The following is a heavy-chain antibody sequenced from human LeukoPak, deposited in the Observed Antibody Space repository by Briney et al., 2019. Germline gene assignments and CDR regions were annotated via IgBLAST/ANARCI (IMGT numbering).Heavy chain of an antibody. D-gene: IGHD3-10*01. CDR2: ISAYNGNT. CDR3: ARAGGYYYGSALYNWFDP. Sequence: ASVEVSCKASGSTFTSYGISWVRQAPGQGLEWMGWISAYNGNTNYAQKLQGRATMTTDTSTSTAYMGLRSLRSDDTAVYYCARAGGYYYGSALYNWFDPWGQGTLVTVSS. V-gene: IGHV1-18*01. J-gene: IGHJ5*02. CDR1: GSTFTSYG.